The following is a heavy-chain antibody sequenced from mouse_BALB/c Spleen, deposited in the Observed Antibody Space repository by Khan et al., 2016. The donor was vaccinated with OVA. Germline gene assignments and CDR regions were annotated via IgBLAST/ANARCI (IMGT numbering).Heavy chain of an antibody. V-gene: IGHV1-77*01. CDR3: ARRNYFGYTFAY. D-gene: IGHD1-2*01. Sequence: QVQLQQPGAELARPGASVKLSCKASGYTFTDYYINWVKQRTGQGLEWIGEISPGSGDTYYNEKFKGKATLTADKSSSTAYMQLSSLTSEAPAVYFWARRNYFGYTFAYWGQGTLVTVSA. CDR1: GYTFTDYY. J-gene: IGHJ3*01. CDR2: ISPGSGDT.